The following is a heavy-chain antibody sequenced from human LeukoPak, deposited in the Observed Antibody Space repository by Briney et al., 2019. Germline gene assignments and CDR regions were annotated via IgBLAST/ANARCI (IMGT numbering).Heavy chain of an antibody. J-gene: IGHJ4*02. Sequence: GRSLRLSWAASGFTFSAYGMHWVRQAPGKGREGVAVIWFDGSDKYYADSVKGRFTISRDNSKNTLYLQMNSLRAEDTAVYYCARGDWELLTHIDYWGQGILVTVSS. V-gene: IGHV3-33*01. D-gene: IGHD1-26*01. CDR2: IWFDGSDK. CDR3: ARGDWELLTHIDY. CDR1: GFTFSAYG.